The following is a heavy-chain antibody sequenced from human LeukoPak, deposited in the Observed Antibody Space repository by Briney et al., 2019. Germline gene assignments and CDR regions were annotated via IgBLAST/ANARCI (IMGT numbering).Heavy chain of an antibody. D-gene: IGHD3-3*01. CDR3: ARERFLEWSWGYYFDY. V-gene: IGHV1-69*05. CDR2: IIPIFGTA. Sequence: SVKVSCKVSGGTFSSYAISWVRQAPGQGLEWMGRIIPIFGTANYAQKFQGRVTITTDESTSTAYMELSSLRSEDTAVYYCARERFLEWSWGYYFDYWGQGTLVTVSS. CDR1: GGTFSSYA. J-gene: IGHJ4*02.